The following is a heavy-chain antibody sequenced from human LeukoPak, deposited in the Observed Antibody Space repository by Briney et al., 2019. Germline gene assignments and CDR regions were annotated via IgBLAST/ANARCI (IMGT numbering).Heavy chain of an antibody. J-gene: IGHJ5*02. D-gene: IGHD2-2*01. CDR3: ARDSRYCSSTSCYNWFDP. CDR1: GFTFSSYG. CDR2: IWYDGSNK. Sequence: PGRSLRLSCAASGFTFSSYGMHWVRQAPGKGLEWVAVIWYDGSNKYYADSVKGRFTISRDNSKNTLYLQMNSLRAEDTAVCYCARDSRYCSSTSCYNWFDPWGQGTLVTVSS. V-gene: IGHV3-33*01.